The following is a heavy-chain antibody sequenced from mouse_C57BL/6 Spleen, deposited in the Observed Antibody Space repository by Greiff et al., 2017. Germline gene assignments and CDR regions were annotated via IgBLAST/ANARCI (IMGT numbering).Heavy chain of an antibody. CDR3: ARRGSSYVGWYFDV. Sequence: EVHLVESGPGLAKPSLTLSLTCSVTGYSITSDYWNWIRKFPGNKLEYMGYISYSGSTYYNPSLKSRISITRDTSKNQYYLQLKSVTTEDTATYYCARRGSSYVGWYFDVWGTGATVTVSS. D-gene: IGHD1-1*01. J-gene: IGHJ1*03. V-gene: IGHV3-8*01. CDR2: ISYSGST. CDR1: GYSITSDY.